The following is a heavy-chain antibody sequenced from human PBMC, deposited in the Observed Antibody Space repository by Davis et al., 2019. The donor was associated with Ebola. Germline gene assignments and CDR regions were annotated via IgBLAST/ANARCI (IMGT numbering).Heavy chain of an antibody. CDR2: IYYSGST. CDR1: GGSISSSSYY. J-gene: IGHJ3*02. CDR3: ARDGSSSSQVAFDI. D-gene: IGHD2-15*01. V-gene: IGHV4-39*07. Sequence: PSETLSLTCTVSGGSISSSSYYWGWIRQPPGKGLEWIGSIYYSGSTYYNPSLKSRVTMSVETSKNQFSLKLSSVTAADTAVYYCARDGSSSSQVAFDIWGQGTMVTVSS.